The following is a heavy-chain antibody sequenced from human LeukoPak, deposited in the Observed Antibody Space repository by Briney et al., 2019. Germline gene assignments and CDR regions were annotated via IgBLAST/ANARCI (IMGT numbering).Heavy chain of an antibody. Sequence: QPRGSLRLSCAASGLTLSGYWMHWVRHAPGKGLVWVSRINGDASSTSYADSVKGRFTISRDNAKSTLYLQMNSLRVEDTAVYYCARARGNTYGYFEYWGQGTLVTVSS. CDR3: ARARGNTYGYFEY. J-gene: IGHJ4*02. CDR1: GLTLSGYW. CDR2: INGDASST. D-gene: IGHD5-18*01. V-gene: IGHV3-74*01.